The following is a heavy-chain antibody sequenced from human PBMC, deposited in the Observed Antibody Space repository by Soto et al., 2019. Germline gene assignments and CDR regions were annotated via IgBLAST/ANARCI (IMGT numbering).Heavy chain of an antibody. D-gene: IGHD5-18*01. V-gene: IGHV3-53*01. CDR1: GFSVTNSY. CDR3: ARDWSKFSYNYPYYQAMDA. CDR2: LYSSGAT. Sequence: GGSLRLSCTVSGFSVTNSYINWVRQAPGKGLEGGSILYSSGATYYADCVRGRFTVSRDDSKNTLFLHMNSLRADDTAVYYCARDWSKFSYNYPYYQAMDAWGQGTTVTVSS. J-gene: IGHJ6*02.